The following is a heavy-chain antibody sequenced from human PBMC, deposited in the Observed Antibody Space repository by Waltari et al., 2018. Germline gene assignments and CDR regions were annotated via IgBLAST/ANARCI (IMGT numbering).Heavy chain of an antibody. Sequence: QVQLQQWGAGLLKPSETLSLTCAVYGASFSNYYCNWIRQSPGKGLEWIGEVKHSGTTNYNPSPKSRVTISLDTSKNQFSLKLTSVTAADTAVYYCATTRGYELLSSFDFWGQGTLVTVSS. V-gene: IGHV4-34*02. CDR2: VKHSGTT. D-gene: IGHD3-10*01. CDR1: GASFSNYY. J-gene: IGHJ4*02. CDR3: ATTRGYELLSSFDF.